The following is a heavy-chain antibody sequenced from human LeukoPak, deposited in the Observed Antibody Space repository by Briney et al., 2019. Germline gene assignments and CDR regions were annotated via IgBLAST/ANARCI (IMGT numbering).Heavy chain of an antibody. J-gene: IGHJ4*02. V-gene: IGHV4-59*08. CDR2: IYYSGST. Sequence: SETLSLTCTVSGGSSSSYYWSWIRQPPGKGLEWIGHIYYSGSTNYNPSLKSRVTIPVDTSKNQFSLKMTSVTAADTAVYYCVRHPWRMGSRDYNFDYWGQGTLVTVSS. CDR1: GGSSSSYY. CDR3: VRHPWRMGSRDYNFDY. D-gene: IGHD3-16*01.